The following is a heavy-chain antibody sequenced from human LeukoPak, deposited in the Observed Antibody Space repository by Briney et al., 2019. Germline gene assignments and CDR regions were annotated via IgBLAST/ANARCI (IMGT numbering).Heavy chain of an antibody. V-gene: IGHV5-51*01. J-gene: IGHJ3*02. CDR3: ASPYDFWSGSILAFDI. CDR2: IYPGDSDT. Sequence: GESLKISCKGSGYSFTTYWIGWVRQIPGKGLEWMGIIYPGDSDTRYSPSFQGQVTISADKSISTAYLQWSSLKASDTVMYYCASPYDFWSGSILAFDIWGQGTMVTVSS. D-gene: IGHD3/OR15-3a*01. CDR1: GYSFTTYW.